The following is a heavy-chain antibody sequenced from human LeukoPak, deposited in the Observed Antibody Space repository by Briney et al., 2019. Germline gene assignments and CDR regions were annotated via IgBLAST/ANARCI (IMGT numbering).Heavy chain of an antibody. V-gene: IGHV4-4*02. J-gene: IGHJ4*02. D-gene: IGHD4-17*01. CDR1: GGSISRSNW. CDR2: IYHSGST. Sequence: SGTLSLTCAVSGGSISRSNWWSWVRQPPGKGLERIGEIYHSGSTNYNPSLKSRVNISVDKSKNQFSLKLSSVTAADTAVYYCARALTTVTQYYFDYWGQGTLVTVSS. CDR3: ARALTTVTQYYFDY.